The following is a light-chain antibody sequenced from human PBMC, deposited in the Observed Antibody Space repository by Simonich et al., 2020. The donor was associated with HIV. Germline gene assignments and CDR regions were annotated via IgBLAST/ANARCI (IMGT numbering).Light chain of an antibody. CDR2: WAS. CDR3: QQYYSTPPT. CDR1: RSILYSSNNKNY. V-gene: IGKV4-1*01. Sequence: DIVMTQSPDSLAVSLCERATFNCKSSRSILYSSNNKNYLAWSQQKPGQPPKLLIYWASTRESGVPDRFSASGSGTDFTLTISSLQAEDVAIYYCQQYYSTPPTFGQGTKVEIK. J-gene: IGKJ1*01.